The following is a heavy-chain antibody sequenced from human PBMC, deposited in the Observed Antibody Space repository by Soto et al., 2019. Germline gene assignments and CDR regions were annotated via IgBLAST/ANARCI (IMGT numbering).Heavy chain of an antibody. CDR2: IIPFFGTA. D-gene: IGHD3-16*01. CDR1: GGTFSTFG. Sequence: KVSCKASGGTFSTFGISWVRQAPGQGLEWMGGIIPFFGTAKYSQKFEDRISITADESTNTVYMDLRSLTSEDTAIYYCARSAPMDAGDKYYYDFWGQGALVTVSS. CDR3: ARSAPMDAGDKYYYDF. V-gene: IGHV1-69*01. J-gene: IGHJ4*02.